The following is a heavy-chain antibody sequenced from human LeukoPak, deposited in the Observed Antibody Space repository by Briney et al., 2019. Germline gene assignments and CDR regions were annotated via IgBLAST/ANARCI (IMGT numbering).Heavy chain of an antibody. Sequence: PGGSLRLSCAASGFIFSNYAMSWVRQAPGKGLEWVSAISFSGTNTYYADSVKGRFTISRDNSKNTVYLQMNSLRAEDTAVYFCAKEVKAGTNWFDPWGQGTLVTVSS. V-gene: IGHV3-23*01. J-gene: IGHJ5*02. CDR3: AKEVKAGTNWFDP. CDR1: GFIFSNYA. CDR2: ISFSGTNT. D-gene: IGHD6-13*01.